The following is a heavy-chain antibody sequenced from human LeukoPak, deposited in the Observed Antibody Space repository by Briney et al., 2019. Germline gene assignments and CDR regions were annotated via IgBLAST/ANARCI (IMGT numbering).Heavy chain of an antibody. CDR2: ISGSGGTT. Sequence: GGSLRLSCAASGFTSSSYAMTWIRQAPGKGLEWVSAISGSGGTTYYADSVKGRFTISRDNSKNTLYLQMNSLRADDTAVYYCAGGLQEYTYGFDYWGQGTLVTVSS. CDR3: AGGLQEYTYGFDY. V-gene: IGHV3-23*01. D-gene: IGHD5-18*01. J-gene: IGHJ4*02. CDR1: GFTSSSYA.